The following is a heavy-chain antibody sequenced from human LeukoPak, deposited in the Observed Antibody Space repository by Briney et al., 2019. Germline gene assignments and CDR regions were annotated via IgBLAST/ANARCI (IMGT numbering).Heavy chain of an antibody. J-gene: IGHJ4*02. D-gene: IGHD3-16*01. CDR2: ISAYNGNT. Sequence: ASVKVSCKASGYTFTSYGISWVRQAPGQGLEWMGWISAYNGNTNYAQKLQGRVTMTTDTSTSTAYMELRSLRSEDAAVYYCARDNDSRDPPHFDYWGQGTLVTVSS. CDR3: ARDNDSRDPPHFDY. V-gene: IGHV1-18*01. CDR1: GYTFTSYG.